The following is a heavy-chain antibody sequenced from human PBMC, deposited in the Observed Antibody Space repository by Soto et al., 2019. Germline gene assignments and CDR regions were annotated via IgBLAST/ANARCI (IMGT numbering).Heavy chain of an antibody. V-gene: IGHV3-7*01. CDR2: IKEDGSEK. D-gene: IGHD6-19*01. Sequence: GGSLRLSCAASGFTFSNYWMTWVRQAPGKGLEWVANIKEDGSEKYYVDSVKGRFTISRDNAKNSLYLQMNSLGAEDTAVYYCARDSPASYTTGWYGFDYWGQGTLVTVSS. CDR3: ARDSPASYTTGWYGFDY. J-gene: IGHJ4*02. CDR1: GFTFSNYW.